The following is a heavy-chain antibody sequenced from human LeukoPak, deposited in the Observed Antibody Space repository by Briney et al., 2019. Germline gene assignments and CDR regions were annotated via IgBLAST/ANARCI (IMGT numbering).Heavy chain of an antibody. CDR1: GYTFTGYY. J-gene: IGHJ2*01. V-gene: IGHV1-2*02. CDR3: ARDYYHSSGYYFPWDL. CDR2: INPNSGGT. Sequence: GASVKVSCKASGYTFTGYYMHWVRQAPGQGLEWMRWINPNSGGTNYAQKFQGRVTMTRDTSISTAYMELSRLKSDDTAVYYCARDYYHSSGYYFPWDLWGRGTLVTVSS. D-gene: IGHD3-22*01.